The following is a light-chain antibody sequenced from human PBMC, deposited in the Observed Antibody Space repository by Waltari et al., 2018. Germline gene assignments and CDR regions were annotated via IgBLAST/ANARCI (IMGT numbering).Light chain of an antibody. CDR3: QQYNSYPLT. J-gene: IGKJ4*01. CDR1: QSIRSG. CDR2: KAS. Sequence: DIQMTQSPSTLSASVGDRVTITCRASQSIRSGLAWYQQKPGKAPKLLVYKASSLESGVPSRFSGSGSGTEFTLTISSLQPDDFATYYCQQYNSYPLTFGGGTKVEIK. V-gene: IGKV1-5*03.